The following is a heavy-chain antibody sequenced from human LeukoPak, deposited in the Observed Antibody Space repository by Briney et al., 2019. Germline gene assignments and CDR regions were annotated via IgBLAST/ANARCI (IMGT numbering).Heavy chain of an antibody. CDR2: IYTSGST. D-gene: IGHD2-2*01. Sequence: SETLSLTCTVSGGSISSYYWSWIRQPAGKGLKWIGRIYTSGSTNYNPSLKSRVTMSVDTSKNQFSLKLSSVTAADTAVYYCARLRPDIVVVPAAIPTTGWFDPWGQGTLVTVSS. J-gene: IGHJ5*02. CDR1: GGSISSYY. V-gene: IGHV4-4*07. CDR3: ARLRPDIVVVPAAIPTTGWFDP.